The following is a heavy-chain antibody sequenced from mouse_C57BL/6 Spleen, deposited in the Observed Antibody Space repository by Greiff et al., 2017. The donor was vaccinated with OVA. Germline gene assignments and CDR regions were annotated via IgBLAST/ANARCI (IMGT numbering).Heavy chain of an antibody. CDR2: INPNNGGT. Sequence: VQLKQSGPELVKPGASVKIPCKASGYTFTDYNMDWVKQSHGKSLEWIGDINPNNGGTIYNQKFKGKATLTVNKSSSTAYMELRSLTSEDTAVYYCASYYRYFDVWGTGTTVTVSS. V-gene: IGHV1-18*01. J-gene: IGHJ1*03. D-gene: IGHD2-12*01. CDR1: GYTFTDYN. CDR3: ASYYRYFDV.